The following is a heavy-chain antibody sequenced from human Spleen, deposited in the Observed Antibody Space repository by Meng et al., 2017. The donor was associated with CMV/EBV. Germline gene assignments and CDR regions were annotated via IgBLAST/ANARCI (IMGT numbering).Heavy chain of an antibody. CDR1: GFTYTTHV. Sequence: GGSLRLSCAASGFTYTTHVMHWVRQAPGKGLEWVALIWYDGSLKKYADSVKGRFTISRDNSKDTLYLQVNSLKTEDTAMYYCTKEEYQLPGGTFDSWGQGTLVTVSS. CDR3: TKEEYQLPGGTFDS. CDR2: IWYDGSLK. V-gene: IGHV3-30*02. D-gene: IGHD2-2*01. J-gene: IGHJ4*02.